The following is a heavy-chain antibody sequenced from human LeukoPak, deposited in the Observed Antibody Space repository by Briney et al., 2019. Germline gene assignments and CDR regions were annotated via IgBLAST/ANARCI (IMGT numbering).Heavy chain of an antibody. CDR2: ISSSGSTI. Sequence: GGSLRLSCAASGFTFSDYYMSWIRQAPGKGLEWVSYISSSGSTIYYADSVKGRFTISRDNAKNSLYLQMNSLRAEDTAVYYCKAWGVRQEAFDIWGQGTMVTVSS. D-gene: IGHD3-16*01. CDR3: KAWGVRQEAFDI. V-gene: IGHV3-11*04. J-gene: IGHJ3*02. CDR1: GFTFSDYY.